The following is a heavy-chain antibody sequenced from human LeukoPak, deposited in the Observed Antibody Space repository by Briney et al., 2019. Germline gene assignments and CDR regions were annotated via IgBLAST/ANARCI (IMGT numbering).Heavy chain of an antibody. CDR1: GGTFSSYA. CDR2: IIPIFGTA. CDR3: ASSSSWYSFDY. J-gene: IGHJ4*02. Sequence: ASVKVSCKASGGTFSSYAISWVRQAPGQGLEWMGGIIPIFGTANYAQKFQGRVTITADESTSTAYMELSRLRSDDTAVYYCASSSSWYSFDYWGQGTLVTVSS. V-gene: IGHV1-69*13. D-gene: IGHD6-13*01.